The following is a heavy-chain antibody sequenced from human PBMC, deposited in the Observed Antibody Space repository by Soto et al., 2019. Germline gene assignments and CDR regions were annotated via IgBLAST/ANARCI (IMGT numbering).Heavy chain of an antibody. CDR1: GFTFSSYA. D-gene: IGHD3-22*01. Sequence: VPLLESGGGLVQPGGSLRLSCAASGFTFSSYAMSWVRQAPGKGLEWVAVISGSGGSTYYAETVKGRFTNSKDNSKNRLYLQMNSLRAKDTAVYYCAKDDVGVGVRKYYYDRSGYSLFDYWGQGTLVTVSS. J-gene: IGHJ4*02. V-gene: IGHV3-23*01. CDR2: ISGSGGST. CDR3: AKDDVGVGVRKYYYDRSGYSLFDY.